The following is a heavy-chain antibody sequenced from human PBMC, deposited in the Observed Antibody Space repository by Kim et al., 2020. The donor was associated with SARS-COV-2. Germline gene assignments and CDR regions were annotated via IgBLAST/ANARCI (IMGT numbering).Heavy chain of an antibody. Sequence: SETLSLTCAVYGGSFSGYYWSWIRQPPGKGLEWIGEINHSGSTNYNPSLKSRVTISVDTSKNQFSLKLSSVTAADTAVYYCARAAAFIEDIVVVPAAIGNTTNFDYWGQGTLVTVSS. V-gene: IGHV4-34*01. CDR1: GGSFSGYY. J-gene: IGHJ4*02. D-gene: IGHD2-2*01. CDR2: INHSGST. CDR3: ARAAAFIEDIVVVPAAIGNTTNFDY.